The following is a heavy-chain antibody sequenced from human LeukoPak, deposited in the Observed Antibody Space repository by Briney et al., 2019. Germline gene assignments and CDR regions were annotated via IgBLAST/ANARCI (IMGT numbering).Heavy chain of an antibody. J-gene: IGHJ3*02. CDR3: AREAAAAGILDDAFDI. V-gene: IGHV3-64*01. CDR2: ISSNGGST. CDR1: GFTFSSYA. Sequence: GGSLRLSCAASGFTFSSYAMSWVRQAPGKGLEYVSAISSNGGSTYYANSVKGRFTISRDNSKNTLYLQMGSLRAEDMAVYYCAREAAAAGILDDAFDIWGQGTMVTVSS. D-gene: IGHD6-13*01.